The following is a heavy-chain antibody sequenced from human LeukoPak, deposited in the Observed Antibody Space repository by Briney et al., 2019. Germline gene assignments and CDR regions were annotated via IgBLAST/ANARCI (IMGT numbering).Heavy chain of an antibody. CDR2: ISRSGST. D-gene: IGHD1-26*01. J-gene: IGHJ6*03. CDR1: AYSTSSGYH. Sequence: PSETLSLTCAVSAYSTSSGYHWGWIRQPPEKGLEWIGSISRSGSTYYSPSLKGRVTMSVDSSKNEFSLNLSSVTAADTAVYYCARGYIGNSGRYYYYYMDVWGKGTTVTVSS. CDR3: ARGYIGNSGRYYYYYMDV. V-gene: IGHV4-38-2*01.